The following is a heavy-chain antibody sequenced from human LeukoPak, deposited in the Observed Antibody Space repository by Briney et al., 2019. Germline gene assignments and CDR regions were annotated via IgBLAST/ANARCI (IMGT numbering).Heavy chain of an antibody. J-gene: IGHJ4*02. Sequence: QTGGSLRLSCAASGFTFTNAWMSWVRQAPGKGLEWVSSISGSGNSTYYADSVKGRFTISRDKSKNSLYLQMNTLRADDTAVYYCARDIGSSWYFLHWGQGTLVTVSS. CDR3: ARDIGSSWYFLH. V-gene: IGHV3-23*01. CDR2: ISGSGNST. D-gene: IGHD6-13*01. CDR1: GFTFTNAW.